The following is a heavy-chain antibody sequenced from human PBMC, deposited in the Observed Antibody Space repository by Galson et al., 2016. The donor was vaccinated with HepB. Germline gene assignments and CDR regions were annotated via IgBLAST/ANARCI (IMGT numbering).Heavy chain of an antibody. J-gene: IGHJ3*02. D-gene: IGHD6-13*01. CDR3: AKLPGAAAATSDPFDI. CDR2: ISYDGGNK. Sequence: SLRLSCAASGFSFNNYGMHWVRQAPGKGLEWVAVISYDGGNKYYADSVKGRFTISRDNSKNTLLLQMNSLRTEDTAVYCCAKLPGAAAATSDPFDIWGQGTMVTVS. V-gene: IGHV3-30*18. CDR1: GFSFNNYG.